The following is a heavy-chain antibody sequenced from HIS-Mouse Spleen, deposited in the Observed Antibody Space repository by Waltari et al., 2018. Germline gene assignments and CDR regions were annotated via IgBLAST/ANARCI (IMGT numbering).Heavy chain of an antibody. Sequence: QVQLVESGGGVVQPGRSLRLSCAASGFPFSSYGMLWFRRAPGKGLEWVAVISYDGSNKYYADSVKGRFTISRDNSKNTLYLQMNSLRAEDTAVYYCAKEYSSSHNWFDPWGQGTLVTVSS. V-gene: IGHV3-30*18. CDR3: AKEYSSSHNWFDP. CDR2: ISYDGSNK. J-gene: IGHJ5*02. CDR1: GFPFSSYG. D-gene: IGHD6-13*01.